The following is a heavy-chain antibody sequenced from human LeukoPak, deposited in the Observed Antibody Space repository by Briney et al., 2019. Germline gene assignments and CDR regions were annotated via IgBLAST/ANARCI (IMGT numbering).Heavy chain of an antibody. CDR1: GFTFSSYE. D-gene: IGHD3-10*01. Sequence: GGSLRLSCAASGFTFSSYEMNWVRQAPGKGLEWVSYISCSGSTIYYADSARGRFTISRDNAKNSLYLQMNSLRADDTAVYYCAREGEIRGGVIFPRPFDYWGQGTRVSVSS. J-gene: IGHJ4*02. V-gene: IGHV3-48*03. CDR2: ISCSGSTI. CDR3: AREGEIRGGVIFPRPFDY.